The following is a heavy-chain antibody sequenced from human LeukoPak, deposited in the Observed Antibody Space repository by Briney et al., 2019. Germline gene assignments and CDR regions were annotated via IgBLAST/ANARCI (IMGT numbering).Heavy chain of an antibody. CDR1: GYTFTGYY. D-gene: IGHD5-18*01. Sequence: ASVKVSCKASGYTFTGYYMHWVRQAPGQGLEWMGWINPNSGGTNYAQKFQGRVTMTRDTSISTAYMELSRLRSGDTAVYYCVRGERGYRYGFEYFQKWGQGTLVTVSS. J-gene: IGHJ1*01. CDR2: INPNSGGT. V-gene: IGHV1-2*02. CDR3: VRGERGYRYGFEYFQK.